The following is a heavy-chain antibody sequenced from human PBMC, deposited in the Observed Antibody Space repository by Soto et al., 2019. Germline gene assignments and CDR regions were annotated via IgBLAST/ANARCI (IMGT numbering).Heavy chain of an antibody. CDR1: GFTFSSYG. J-gene: IGHJ4*02. V-gene: IGHV3-33*01. CDR2: IWYDGSNK. CDR3: ATSSGSYIQRFDY. Sequence: QVQLVESGGGVVQPGRSLRLSCAAYGFTFSSYGMHWVRQAPGKGLEWVAVIWYDGSNKYYADSVKGRFNISRDNSKNTLYLQMNSLKAENTAEYYCATSSGSYIQRFDYWGQGTLVTVSS. D-gene: IGHD3-22*01.